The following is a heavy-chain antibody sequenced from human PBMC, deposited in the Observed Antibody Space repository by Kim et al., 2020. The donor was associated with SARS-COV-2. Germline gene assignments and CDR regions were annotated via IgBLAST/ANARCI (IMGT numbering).Heavy chain of an antibody. V-gene: IGHV4-38-2*02. CDR3: AREGRITMVRGVQYYYYGMDV. J-gene: IGHJ6*02. CDR2: IYHSGST. D-gene: IGHD3-10*01. CDR1: GCSISSGYY. Sequence: SETLSLTCTVSGCSISSGYYWGWIRQPPGKGLEWIGSIYHSGSTYYNPSLKSRVTISVDTSKNQFSLKLSSVTAADTAVYYCAREGRITMVRGVQYYYYGMDVWGQGTTVTVSS.